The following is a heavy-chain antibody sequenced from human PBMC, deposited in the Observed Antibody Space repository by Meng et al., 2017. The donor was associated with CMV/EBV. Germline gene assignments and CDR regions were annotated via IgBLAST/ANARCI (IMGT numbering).Heavy chain of an antibody. Sequence: ETLSLTCAVYGGSFIVYYWSWIRQPPGKGLEWVANIKQDGSEKYYVDSVKGRFTISRDNAKNSLYLQMNSLRAEDTAVYYCAREMRATGYYYYGMDVWGQGTTVTVSS. CDR3: AREMRATGYYYYGMDV. J-gene: IGHJ6*02. CDR1: GGSFIVYY. CDR2: IKQDGSEK. V-gene: IGHV3-7*01. D-gene: IGHD2-15*01.